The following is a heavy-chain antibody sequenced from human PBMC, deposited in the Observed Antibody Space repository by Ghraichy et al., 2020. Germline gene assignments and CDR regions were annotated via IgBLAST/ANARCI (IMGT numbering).Heavy chain of an antibody. CDR3: ARDKGYGGNSNGFH. V-gene: IGHV3-7*01. CDR1: GFTFSSYW. CDR2: IKQDGSEK. J-gene: IGHJ4*02. D-gene: IGHD4-23*01. Sequence: GGSLRLSCAASGFTFSSYWMSWVRQAPGKGLEWVANIKQDGSEKYYVDSVKGRFTISRDNAKNSLYLQMNSLRAEDTAVYYCARDKGYGGNSNGFHWGQGTLVTVSS.